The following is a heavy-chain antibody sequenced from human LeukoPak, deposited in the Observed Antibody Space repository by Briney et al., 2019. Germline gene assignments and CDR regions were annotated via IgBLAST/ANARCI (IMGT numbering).Heavy chain of an antibody. Sequence: GGSLRLSCAASGFTFSSYSMNWVRQAPGKGLEWVSYISSSSSTIYYADSVKGRFTISRDNAKNSLYLQMNSLRDEDTAVYCCASFLIVVVTGGMDVWGQGTTVTVSS. J-gene: IGHJ6*02. CDR1: GFTFSSYS. CDR3: ASFLIVVVTGGMDV. D-gene: IGHD2-21*02. V-gene: IGHV3-48*02. CDR2: ISSSSSTI.